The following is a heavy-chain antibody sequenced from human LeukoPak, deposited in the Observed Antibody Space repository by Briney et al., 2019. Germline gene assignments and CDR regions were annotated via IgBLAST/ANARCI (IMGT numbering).Heavy chain of an antibody. J-gene: IGHJ3*02. V-gene: IGHV4-61*08. CDR2: IYYSGST. CDR3: ARDPVTGTTRIDAFDI. CDR1: GGSISSGDYY. D-gene: IGHD1-7*01. Sequence: PSETLPLTCTVSGGSISSGDYYWSWIRQPPGKGLEWIGYIYYSGSTNYNPSLKSRVTISVDTSKNQFSLKLSSVTAADTAVYYCARDPVTGTTRIDAFDIWGQGTMVTASS.